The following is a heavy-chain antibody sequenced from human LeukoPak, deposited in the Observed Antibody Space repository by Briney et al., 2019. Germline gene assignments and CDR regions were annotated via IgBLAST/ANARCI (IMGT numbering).Heavy chain of an antibody. CDR3: ARDRMVRGVTPWIDI. Sequence: SETLSLTCTVPGGSISSYYWSWIRQPPGKGLEWVGYIYHSGSTNYNPSLKSRVTISVDASKNQFSLKLSSVTAADTAVYYCARDRMVRGVTPWIDIWGQGTMVTVSS. V-gene: IGHV4-59*01. D-gene: IGHD3-10*01. CDR2: IYHSGST. J-gene: IGHJ3*02. CDR1: GGSISSYY.